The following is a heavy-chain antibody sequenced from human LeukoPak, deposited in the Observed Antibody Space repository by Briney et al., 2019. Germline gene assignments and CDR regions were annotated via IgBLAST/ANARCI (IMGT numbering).Heavy chain of an antibody. CDR1: GFTFSSYS. V-gene: IGHV3-7*01. CDR2: IKQDGSEK. D-gene: IGHD3-16*02. J-gene: IGHJ4*02. Sequence: GGSLRLSCAASGFTFSSYSMNWVRQAPGKGLEWVANIKQDGSEKYYVDSVKGRFTISRDNAKNSLYLQMNSLRAEDTAVYYCARAKDDYVWGSYRYSDYWGQGTLVTVSP. CDR3: ARAKDDYVWGSYRYSDY.